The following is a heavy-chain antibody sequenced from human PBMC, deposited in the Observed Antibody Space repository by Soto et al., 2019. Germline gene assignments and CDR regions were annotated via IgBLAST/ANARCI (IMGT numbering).Heavy chain of an antibody. CDR1: GGSISSSSYY. CDR2: IYYSGST. V-gene: IGHV4-39*01. Sequence: QLQLQESGPGLVKPSETLSLTCTVSGGSISSSSYYWGWIRQPPGKGLEWIGSIYYSGSTYYNPSLKSRVTISVDTSKNQCSLKLSSVTAADTAVYYCARLTKNSGYDLGAFDIWGQGTMVTVSS. D-gene: IGHD5-12*01. J-gene: IGHJ3*02. CDR3: ARLTKNSGYDLGAFDI.